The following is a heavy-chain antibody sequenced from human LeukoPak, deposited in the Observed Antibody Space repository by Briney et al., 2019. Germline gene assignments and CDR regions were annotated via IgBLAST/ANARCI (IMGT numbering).Heavy chain of an antibody. V-gene: IGHV4-34*01. CDR3: ARGCIAAAGTCRSPPGFYVY. D-gene: IGHD6-13*01. J-gene: IGHJ4*02. Sequence: SETLSLTCAVYGGSFSGYYCSWIRQPPGKGLEWIGEINHSGSTNYNPSLKSRVTISVDTSKNQFSLKLSSVTAADTAVYYCARGCIAAAGTCRSPPGFYVYWGQGTLVTVSS. CDR2: INHSGST. CDR1: GGSFSGYY.